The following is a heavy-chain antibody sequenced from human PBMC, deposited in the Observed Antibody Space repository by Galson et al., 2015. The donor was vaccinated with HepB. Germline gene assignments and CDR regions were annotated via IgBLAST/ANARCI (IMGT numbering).Heavy chain of an antibody. CDR1: GYTFTDYV. V-gene: IGHV7-4-1*02. CDR3: ARSPLRFLDWLPYYDYYYMDV. J-gene: IGHJ6*03. Sequence: SGYTFTDYVVDWVRQAPGQGLAWMGWMNTNTGKPTYAQGFAGRFVFSLDPSVTTAYLQISNLETDDTAVYYCARSPLRFLDWLPYYDYYYMDVWGEGTTVTVSS. D-gene: IGHD3-3*01. CDR2: MNTNTGKP.